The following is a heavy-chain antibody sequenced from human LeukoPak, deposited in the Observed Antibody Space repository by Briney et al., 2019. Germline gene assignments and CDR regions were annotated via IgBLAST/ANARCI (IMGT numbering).Heavy chain of an antibody. CDR2: IGQDGSER. CDR3: ARDIDLDS. CDR1: GFPFSNYW. Sequence: GGSLSLSCAASGFPFSNYWMAWVRQAPGKGLEWVANIGQDGSERYYVDAVKGRLTISRDNAKNSVYLQMNSLGAEDTSVYYCARDIDLDSWGQGTLVAVSS. V-gene: IGHV3-7*01. J-gene: IGHJ4*02. D-gene: IGHD3-16*02.